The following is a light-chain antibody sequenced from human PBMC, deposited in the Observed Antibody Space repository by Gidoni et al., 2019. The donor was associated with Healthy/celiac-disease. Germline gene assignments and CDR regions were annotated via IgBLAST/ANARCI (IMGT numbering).Light chain of an antibody. CDR2: EAS. CDR1: QGISSA. V-gene: IGKV1-13*02. CDR3: QQFNSYPLT. J-gene: IGKJ4*01. Sequence: AIQLTQSPSSLSASVGDRVTITCRASQGISSALAWYQQKPGKAPKLLIYEASSLESGVPSRFSGSGSGTDFTLTISSLQAEDFATYYCQQFNSYPLTFGGGTKVEIK.